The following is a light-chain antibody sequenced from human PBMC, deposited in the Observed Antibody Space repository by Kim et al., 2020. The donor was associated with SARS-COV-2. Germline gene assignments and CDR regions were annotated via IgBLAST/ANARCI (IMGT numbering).Light chain of an antibody. CDR3: QQYYSYPLT. Sequence: ESTGDRVTITCRASQGISSYLAWYQQKPGKAPKLLIYAASTLQSGVPSRFSGSGSGTDFTLTISCLQSEDFATYYCQQYYSYPLTFSGVTKVDIK. J-gene: IGKJ4*01. CDR2: AAS. CDR1: QGISSY. V-gene: IGKV1-8*01.